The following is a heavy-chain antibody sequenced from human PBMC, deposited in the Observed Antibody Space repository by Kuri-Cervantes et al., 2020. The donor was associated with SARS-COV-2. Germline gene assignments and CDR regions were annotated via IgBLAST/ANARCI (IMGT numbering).Heavy chain of an antibody. CDR1: GYSISSGYF. CDR2: IYHSGST. CDR3: ARTLASITVTYMDV. V-gene: IGHV4-38-2*01. Sequence: SQTLSLTCAVSGYSISSGYFWGWIRQPPGKGLEWIGSIYHSGSTYYNPSLKSRVNISVDTSKNQFSLKLSSVTAADTAVYYCARTLASITVTYMDVWGKGTTVTVSS. D-gene: IGHD1-7*01. J-gene: IGHJ6*03.